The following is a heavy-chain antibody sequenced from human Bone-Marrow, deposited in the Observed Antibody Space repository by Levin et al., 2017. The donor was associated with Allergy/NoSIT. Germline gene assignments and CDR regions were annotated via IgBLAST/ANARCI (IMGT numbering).Heavy chain of an antibody. J-gene: IGHJ3*01. D-gene: IGHD2-2*01. CDR2: ISWDSASK. CDR1: GFTFDDFA. V-gene: IGHV3-9*01. CDR3: AKDIVLVPAGRRSAFDF. Sequence: AGGSLRLSCAASGFTFDDFAMHWVRQAPGKGLEWVSGISWDSASKGSADSVKGRFTISRDNAKNSLYLQMNSLRAEDTALYYCAKDIVLVPAGRRSAFDFWGQGTLVTVSS.